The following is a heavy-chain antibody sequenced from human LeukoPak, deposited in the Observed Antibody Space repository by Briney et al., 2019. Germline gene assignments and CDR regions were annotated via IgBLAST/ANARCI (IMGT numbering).Heavy chain of an antibody. V-gene: IGHV1-69*05. D-gene: IGHD2-15*01. CDR3: ATSYCSGGSCHRIDAFDI. CDR2: IIPMFATP. CDR1: GGAFNAFD. Sequence: SVKVSCKTSGGAFNAFDISWVRQAPGQGLEWMGGIIPMFATPNYAQKFQGRVTITTDESTSTAYMELSSLRSEDTAVYYCATSYCSGGSCHRIDAFDIWGQGTMVTVSS. J-gene: IGHJ3*02.